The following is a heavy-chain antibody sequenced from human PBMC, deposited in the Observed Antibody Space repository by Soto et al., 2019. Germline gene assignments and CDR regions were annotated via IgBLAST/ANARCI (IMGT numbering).Heavy chain of an antibody. Sequence: SETLSLTCTVSHGSISSGDYYWSWIRQPPGKGLEWIGYIYYSGSTYYNPSLKSRATISVDTSKNQFSLKLSSVTAADTAVYYCARTTRVRSGYLVYWGQGTLVTVSS. CDR1: HGSISSGDYY. CDR2: IYYSGST. J-gene: IGHJ4*02. CDR3: ARTTRVRSGYLVY. D-gene: IGHD3-22*01. V-gene: IGHV4-30-4*01.